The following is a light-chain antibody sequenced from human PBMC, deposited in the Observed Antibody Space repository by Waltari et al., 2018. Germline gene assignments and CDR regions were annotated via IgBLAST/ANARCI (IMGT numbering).Light chain of an antibody. V-gene: IGKV3-20*01. Sequence: EIVLTQSPGTLSLSLGERATLSCRASQSVGRALTLYQQKPVQATRLLIYGASSRAPGIPDRFSGSGSGTDFSLTISRLEADDFAVYFCQHYLRLPVTFGQGTTVEI. CDR1: QSVGRA. CDR3: QHYLRLPVT. CDR2: GAS. J-gene: IGKJ1*01.